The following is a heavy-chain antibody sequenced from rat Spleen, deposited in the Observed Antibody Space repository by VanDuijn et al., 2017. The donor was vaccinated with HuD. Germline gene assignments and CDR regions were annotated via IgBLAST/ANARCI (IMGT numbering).Heavy chain of an antibody. CDR2: INTDGGST. CDR3: ARQDPALGYFDY. Sequence: EVQLVESGGGLVQPGRSMKLSCAASGFTFSNSYMAWVRQAPTKGLEWVASINTDGGSTYYPDSVKGRFTISRDNAKSTQYLQMDSLGSEDTAAYYCARQDPALGYFDYWGQGVMVTVSS. J-gene: IGHJ2*01. D-gene: IGHD1-4*01. CDR1: GFTFSNSY. V-gene: IGHV5-25*01.